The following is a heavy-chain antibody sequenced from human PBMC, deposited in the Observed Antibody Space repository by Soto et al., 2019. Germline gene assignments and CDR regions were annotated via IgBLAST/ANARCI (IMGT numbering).Heavy chain of an antibody. CDR3: ARDYYDSSGYYGLHFDY. J-gene: IGHJ4*02. CDR1: GGSISSGGYY. D-gene: IGHD3-22*01. Sequence: QVQLQESGPGLVKPSQTLSLTCTVSGGSISSGGYYWSWIRQHPGKGLEWIGYIYYSGGTYYNPSLKSRVTISVDTSKNQFSLKLSSVTAADTAVYYCARDYYDSSGYYGLHFDYWGQGTLVTVSS. CDR2: IYYSGGT. V-gene: IGHV4-31*03.